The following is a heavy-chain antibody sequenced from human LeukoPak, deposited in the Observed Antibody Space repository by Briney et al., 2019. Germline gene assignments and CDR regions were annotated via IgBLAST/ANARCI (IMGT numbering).Heavy chain of an antibody. CDR1: GFTVSSNY. J-gene: IGHJ6*02. CDR2: IYSGGST. Sequence: GGSLRLSCAASGFTVSSNYMSWVRQAPGKGLEWVSVIYSGGSTYYADSVKGRFTISRDNSKNTLYLQMNSLRAEDTAVYYCARDYAFTVTTPKPSYYYGMDVWGQGTTVTVPS. CDR3: ARDYAFTVTTPKPSYYYGMDV. D-gene: IGHD4-17*01. V-gene: IGHV3-66*01.